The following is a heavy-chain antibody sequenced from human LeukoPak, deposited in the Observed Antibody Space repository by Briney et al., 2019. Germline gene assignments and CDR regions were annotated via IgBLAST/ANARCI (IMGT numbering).Heavy chain of an antibody. CDR1: GYTFTSYG. D-gene: IGHD3-10*01. Sequence: GASVKVSCKASGYTFTSYGISWVRQAPGQGLEWMGWISAYNGKTSYAQKLQGRVTITTDKSTSTAYMELRSLRSDHTAVYYCATMGYGSGSYYNVGSYWGQGTLVTVSS. J-gene: IGHJ4*02. V-gene: IGHV1-18*01. CDR3: ATMGYGSGSYYNVGSY. CDR2: ISAYNGKT.